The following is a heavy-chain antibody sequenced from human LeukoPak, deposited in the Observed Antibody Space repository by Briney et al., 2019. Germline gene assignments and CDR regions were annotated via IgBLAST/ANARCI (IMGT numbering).Heavy chain of an antibody. CDR1: GGSISSYY. J-gene: IGHJ4*02. V-gene: IGHV4-59*01. D-gene: IGHD1-26*01. CDR2: IYYSGST. CDR3: ARDLRGVGTTNY. Sequence: SETLSLTCTVSGGSISSYYWSWIRQPPGKGLEWIGYIYYSGSTNYNPSLKSRVTISVDTSKNQFSLKLSSVTAADTAVYYCARDLRGVGTTNYWGQGTLVTVSS.